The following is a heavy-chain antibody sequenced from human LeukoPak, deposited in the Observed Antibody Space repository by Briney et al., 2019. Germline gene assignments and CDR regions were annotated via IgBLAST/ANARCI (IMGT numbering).Heavy chain of an antibody. CDR1: GFTFSSYS. CDR2: ISSSSSYI. CDR3: ASLLGLGYYYGSGSYPYYYGMDV. D-gene: IGHD3-10*01. J-gene: IGHJ6*02. V-gene: IGHV3-21*01. Sequence: GGSLRLSCAASGFTFSSYSMNWVRQAPGKGLEWVSSISSSSSYIYYADSVEGRFTISRDNAKNSLYLQMNSLRAEDTAVYYCASLLGLGYYYGSGSYPYYYGMDVWGQGTTVTVSS.